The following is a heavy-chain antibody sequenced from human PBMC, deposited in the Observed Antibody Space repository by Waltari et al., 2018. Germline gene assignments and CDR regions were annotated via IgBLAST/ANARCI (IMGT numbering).Heavy chain of an antibody. CDR2: IWPDGSQT. CDR3: ARLSGSSTIYDF. CDR1: GFMFSNFL. D-gene: IGHD6-6*01. Sequence: EVQLVESGGGLVQPGGSLRLSCTTSGFMFSNFLMSWVPQIPGKGLEWLATIWPDGSQTMYVDSVKGRFTVSRDNARNSLFLQTSSLRGDDTAVYYCARLSGSSTIYDFWGQGTLVTVSS. V-gene: IGHV3-7*01. J-gene: IGHJ4*02.